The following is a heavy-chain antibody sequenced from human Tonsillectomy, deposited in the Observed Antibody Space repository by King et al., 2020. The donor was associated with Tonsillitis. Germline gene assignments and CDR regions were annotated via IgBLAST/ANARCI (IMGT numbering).Heavy chain of an antibody. D-gene: IGHD1-26*01. CDR1: GFTFSSYS. Sequence: QLVQSGGGLVKPGGSLRLSCAASGFTFSSYSMNWVRQAPGKGLEWVSSISGSSSYIYYADSVKGRFTISRDNAKNSLYLQMNSLRAEDTAVYYCASIVGATRLFDYWGQGTLVTVSS. V-gene: IGHV3-21*01. J-gene: IGHJ4*02. CDR2: ISGSSSYI. CDR3: ASIVGATRLFDY.